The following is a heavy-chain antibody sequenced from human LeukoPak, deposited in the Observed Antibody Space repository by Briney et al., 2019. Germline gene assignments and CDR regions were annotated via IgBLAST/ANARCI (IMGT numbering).Heavy chain of an antibody. CDR2: THYSGST. J-gene: IGHJ6*02. V-gene: IGHV4-59*01. D-gene: IGHD3-10*01. CDR1: SGSTSYYY. CDR3: ASRSGRAYYGMDV. Sequence: PSETLSLTCTVSSGSTSYYYWSWIRQPPGKGLEWIGSTHYSGSTKYNSSLNSRVTMSVNTSKNQLSLRLTSVTAADTAVYFCASRSGRAYYGMDVWGQGTTVIVSS.